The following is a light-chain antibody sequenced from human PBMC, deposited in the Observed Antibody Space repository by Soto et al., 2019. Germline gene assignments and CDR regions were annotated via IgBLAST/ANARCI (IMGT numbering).Light chain of an antibody. CDR2: EVA. V-gene: IGLV2-8*01. J-gene: IGLJ3*02. Sequence: QSALTQPPSASGSPGQSVTMSCTGTSSDVGGYNYVSWYQQHPGKAPKLMIYEVAERPSGVPGRFSGSKSGNTASLTVSGLQAEDEAVYFCSSFAGSGNVVFGGGTQLTVL. CDR1: SSDVGGYNY. CDR3: SSFAGSGNVV.